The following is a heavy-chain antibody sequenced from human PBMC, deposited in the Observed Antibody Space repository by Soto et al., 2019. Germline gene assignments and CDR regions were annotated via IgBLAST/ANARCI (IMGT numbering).Heavy chain of an antibody. CDR1: GYSFTSYW. CDR3: ARLDAYYYDSSGGAFDI. J-gene: IGHJ3*02. D-gene: IGHD3-22*01. Sequence: PGESLKISCKGSGYSFTSYWIGWVRQMPGKGLEWMGIIYPGDSDTRYSPSFQGQVTISADKSISTAYLQWSSLKASDTAMYYCARLDAYYYDSSGGAFDIWGQGTMVTVS. CDR2: IYPGDSDT. V-gene: IGHV5-51*01.